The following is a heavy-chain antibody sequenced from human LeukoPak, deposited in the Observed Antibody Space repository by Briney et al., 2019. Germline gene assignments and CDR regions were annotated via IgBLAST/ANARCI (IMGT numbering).Heavy chain of an antibody. CDR2: ISSSGSTI. J-gene: IGHJ3*02. CDR1: GFTFSDYY. Sequence: GGSLRLPCAASGFTFSDYYMSWIRQAPGKGLKWVSYISSSGSTIYYADSVKGRFTISRDNAKNSLYLQMNSLRAEDTAVYYCAREPPEIDAFDIWGQGTMVTVSS. CDR3: AREPPEIDAFDI. V-gene: IGHV3-11*01. D-gene: IGHD1-14*01.